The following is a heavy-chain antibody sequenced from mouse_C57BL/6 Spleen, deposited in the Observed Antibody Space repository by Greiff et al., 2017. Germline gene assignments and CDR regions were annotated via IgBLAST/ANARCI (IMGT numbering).Heavy chain of an antibody. CDR1: GYAFSSSW. Sequence: QVQLKESGPELVKPGASGKISCKASGYAFSSSWMNWVKQRPGKGLEWIGRIYPGDGDPTYNGKFKGKATLTAAKYSSTAYMQLSSLTSEDSAVYFCARRGLYYVSSYPFYWYFDVWGTGTTVTVSS. J-gene: IGHJ1*03. D-gene: IGHD1-1*01. CDR2: IYPGDGDP. V-gene: IGHV1-82*01. CDR3: ARRGLYYVSSYPFYWYFDV.